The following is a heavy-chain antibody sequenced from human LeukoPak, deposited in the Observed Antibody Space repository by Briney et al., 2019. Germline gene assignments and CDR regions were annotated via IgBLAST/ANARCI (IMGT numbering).Heavy chain of an antibody. V-gene: IGHV3-23*01. J-gene: IGHJ3*01. Sequence: GGSLRLSCVGSGFIFSSYDMGWVRQAPGKGLEWVSSISRAGDRTYYEDSVKGRFTISRDNSSNTMYLQMNSLRAEDTAVYYCARGESFAFDVWGQGTMVTVSS. CDR3: ARGESFAFDV. CDR1: GFIFSSYD. CDR2: ISRAGDRT.